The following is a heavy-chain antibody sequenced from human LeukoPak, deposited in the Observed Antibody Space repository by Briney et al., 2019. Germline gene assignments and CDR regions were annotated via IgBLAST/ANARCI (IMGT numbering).Heavy chain of an antibody. CDR2: IKEDGSEK. Sequence: PGGSLRLSCAASGFTFSSYWMSWVRQAPEKGLEWMANIKEDGSEKYHVSSVRGRFTISRDNDKNSLYFQMNSLRAEDTAVYYCARLPLISARYYFEYWGQGTLVTVSS. CDR3: ARLPLISARYYFEY. D-gene: IGHD3-10*01. CDR1: GFTFSSYW. J-gene: IGHJ4*02. V-gene: IGHV3-7*01.